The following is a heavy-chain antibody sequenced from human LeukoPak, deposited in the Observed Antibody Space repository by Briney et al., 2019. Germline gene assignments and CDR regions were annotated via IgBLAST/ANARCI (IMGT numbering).Heavy chain of an antibody. CDR2: INSDGSST. CDR3: VRDRGGYSGYDFRNEYYYGMDV. CDR1: GFGFSGYW. V-gene: IGHV3-74*01. J-gene: IGHJ6*02. D-gene: IGHD5-12*01. Sequence: PGRSLRLSCAASGFGFSGYWMHWVRQAPGKGLVWVSRINSDGSSTSYADFVKGRFTISRDNAKNTLYLQMNSLRAEDTAVYYCVRDRGGYSGYDFRNEYYYGMDVWGQGTTVTVSS.